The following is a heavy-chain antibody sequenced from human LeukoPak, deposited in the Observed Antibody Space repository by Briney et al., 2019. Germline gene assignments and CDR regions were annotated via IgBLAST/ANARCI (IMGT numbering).Heavy chain of an antibody. CDR2: INHSGST. J-gene: IGHJ3*02. D-gene: IGHD5-24*01. V-gene: IGHV4-34*01. Sequence: PSETLSLTCAVYGGSFSGYYWTRIRQPPGKGLEWIGEINHSGSTNYNPSLKSRVTISVDTSKNQFSLKLSSVTAADTAVYYCARVGDKVEMATISAFDIWGQGTMVTVSS. CDR1: GGSFSGYY. CDR3: ARVGDKVEMATISAFDI.